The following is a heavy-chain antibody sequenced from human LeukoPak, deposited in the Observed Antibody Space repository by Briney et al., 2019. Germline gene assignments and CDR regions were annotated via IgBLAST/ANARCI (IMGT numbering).Heavy chain of an antibody. CDR2: IYYSGST. CDR1: GGSIGRHS. Sequence: SETLSLTCTVSGGSIGRHSWSWIRQPPGKGLEWIGYIYYSGSTNYNPSLKSRVTISVDTSKNHFSLKLSSVTAADTAVYYCARVVYYYDSSGPKYYFDYWGQGTLVTISS. D-gene: IGHD3-22*01. CDR3: ARVVYYYDSSGPKYYFDY. V-gene: IGHV4-59*11. J-gene: IGHJ4*02.